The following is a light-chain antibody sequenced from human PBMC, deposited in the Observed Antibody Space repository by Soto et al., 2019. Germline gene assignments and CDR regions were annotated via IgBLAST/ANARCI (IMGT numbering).Light chain of an antibody. CDR2: GAS. J-gene: IGKJ4*01. CDR1: QSVRSNS. Sequence: EIVLTQSPGTLSLSPGERATLSCRASQSVRSNSLAWYQQKPGQAPRLLIYGASTRATGIPDRFSGSGSGIDFTLSITRLEPEDFAVFYCHQYGRSPPTFGGGTNMEIK. CDR3: HQYGRSPPT. V-gene: IGKV3-20*01.